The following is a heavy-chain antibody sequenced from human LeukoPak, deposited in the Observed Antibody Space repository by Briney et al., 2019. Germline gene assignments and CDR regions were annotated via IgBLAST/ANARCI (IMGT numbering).Heavy chain of an antibody. V-gene: IGHV3-23*01. CDR1: GFTFSSYG. J-gene: IGHJ4*02. CDR2: ISGSGGST. CDR3: AKAPVTTCRGAFCYPFDY. Sequence: PGGSLRLSCAASGFTFSSYGMSSVRQAPGKGLEWVSAISGSGGSTYYADSVKGRFTISRDNSKNTLYLQMNSLRAEDTAVYYCAKAPVTTCRGAFCYPFDYWGLGTLVTVSS. D-gene: IGHD2-15*01.